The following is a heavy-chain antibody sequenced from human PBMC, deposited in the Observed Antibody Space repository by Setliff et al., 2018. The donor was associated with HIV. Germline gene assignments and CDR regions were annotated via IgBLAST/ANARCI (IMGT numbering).Heavy chain of an antibody. J-gene: IGHJ6*02. CDR3: AKDTMAGKRGYYYYGMDV. CDR1: GFTFDDYA. CDR2: ISWNSGSI. Sequence: SLKISCAASGFTFDDYAMHWVRQAPGKGLEWVSGISWNSGSIGYADSVKGRFTISRDNAKNSLYLQMNSLRAEDTALYYCAKDTMAGKRGYYYYGMDVWGQGTTVTVSS. D-gene: IGHD6-19*01. V-gene: IGHV3-9*01.